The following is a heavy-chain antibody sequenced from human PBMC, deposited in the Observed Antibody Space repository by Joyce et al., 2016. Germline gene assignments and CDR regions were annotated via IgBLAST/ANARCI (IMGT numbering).Heavy chain of an antibody. D-gene: IGHD4-17*01. CDR1: GFTIRSYE. CDR3: TREATVTRFDY. V-gene: IGHV3-48*03. CDR2: ISSRGNTI. Sequence: EVQLVESGGGLVQPGGSLRLSCAASGFTIRSYEMNWVRQAPGKGLEWVSYISSRGNTIYYADSVKGRFTMSRDNAKNSLYLQLNSLRAEDTGVYYCTREATVTRFDYWGQGALVTVSS. J-gene: IGHJ4*02.